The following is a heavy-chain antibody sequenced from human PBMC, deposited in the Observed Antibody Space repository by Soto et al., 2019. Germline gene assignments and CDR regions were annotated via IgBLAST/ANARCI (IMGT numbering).Heavy chain of an antibody. Sequence: TLSLTCAVSGYSISSGYYWGWIRQPPGNGLEWIGSIYHSGSTYYNPSLKSRVTISRDNSKNTLYLQMNSLRAEDTAVYYCAKDGRGYFDYWGQGTLVTVSS. CDR2: IYHSGST. CDR1: GYSISSGYY. D-gene: IGHD2-15*01. CDR3: AKDGRGYFDY. J-gene: IGHJ4*02. V-gene: IGHV4-38-2*02.